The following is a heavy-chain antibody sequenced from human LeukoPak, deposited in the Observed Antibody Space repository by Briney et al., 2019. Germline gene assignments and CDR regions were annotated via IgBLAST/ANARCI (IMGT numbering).Heavy chain of an antibody. CDR3: TRGTSTVSAGYS. CDR1: GFTVSSNY. D-gene: IGHD6-19*01. J-gene: IGHJ4*02. Sequence: PGGSLRLSCAASGFTVSSNYMSWVRQAPGKGLEWVSVIYTGGNTYYADSVKGRFIISRDTSKNTLYLQMDGLRAEDTAVYYCTRGTSTVSAGYSWGQGTLVTVSS. V-gene: IGHV3-53*01. CDR2: IYTGGNT.